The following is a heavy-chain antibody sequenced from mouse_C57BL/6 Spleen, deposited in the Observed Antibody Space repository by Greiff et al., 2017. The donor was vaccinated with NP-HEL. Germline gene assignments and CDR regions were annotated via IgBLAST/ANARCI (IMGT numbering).Heavy chain of an antibody. D-gene: IGHD1-1*01. CDR3: ASYDYGSSFDY. CDR1: GYSITSGYY. J-gene: IGHJ2*01. Sequence: EVQLQQSGPGLVKPSQSLSLTCSVTGYSITSGYYWNWIRQFPGNNLEWMGYISYDGSNNYNPSLNNRISITRDTSKNQFFLKLNSVTTEDTSTYYCASYDYGSSFDYWGQGTTLTVSS. V-gene: IGHV3-6*01. CDR2: ISYDGSN.